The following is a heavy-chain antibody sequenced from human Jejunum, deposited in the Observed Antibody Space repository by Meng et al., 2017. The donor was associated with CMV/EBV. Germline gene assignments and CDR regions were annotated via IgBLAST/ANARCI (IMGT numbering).Heavy chain of an antibody. Sequence: SCKASGYTFSAYGISWVRQAPGQGLEWMGWISPYNSHAEYAQNFQDRVTLTRDTSTNTTYMELRSLMADDTAVYYCATNGSGSYFADWGQGTLVTVSS. CDR1: GYTFSAYG. CDR2: ISPYNSHA. D-gene: IGHD3-10*01. CDR3: ATNGSGSYFAD. J-gene: IGHJ4*02. V-gene: IGHV1-18*01.